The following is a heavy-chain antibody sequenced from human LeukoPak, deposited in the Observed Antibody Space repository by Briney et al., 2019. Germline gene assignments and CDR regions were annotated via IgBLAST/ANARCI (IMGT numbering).Heavy chain of an antibody. J-gene: IGHJ4*02. V-gene: IGHV3-74*01. D-gene: IGHD1-26*01. CDR1: GFTFSSYW. CDR2: INSDGSSP. CDR3: ARGTSGGYFDY. Sequence: GGSLRLSCTASGFTFSSYWMQWVRQAPGKGLVWVSRINSDGSSPSYADSVKGRFTISRDNAKNTLYLQMNSLRAEDTAVYYCARGTSGGYFDYWGQGTLVTVSS.